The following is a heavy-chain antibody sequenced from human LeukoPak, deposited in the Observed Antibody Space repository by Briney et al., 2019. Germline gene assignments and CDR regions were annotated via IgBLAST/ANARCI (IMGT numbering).Heavy chain of an antibody. CDR2: INSDGSST. V-gene: IGHV3-74*01. D-gene: IGHD2-8*01. Sequence: PGGSLRLSCAASGFTFSSYWMHWVRQAPGKGLVWVSRINSDGSSTSYADSVKGRFTISRDNAKNTLYLQMNSLRAEDTAVYYCARLGQYCTNGVCYNYYYYYMDVWGKGTTVTVSS. J-gene: IGHJ6*03. CDR3: ARLGQYCTNGVCYNYYYYYMDV. CDR1: GFTFSSYW.